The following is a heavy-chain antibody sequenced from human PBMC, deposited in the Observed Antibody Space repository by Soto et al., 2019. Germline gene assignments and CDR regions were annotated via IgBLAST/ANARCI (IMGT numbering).Heavy chain of an antibody. CDR2: ISGSCGST. V-gene: IGHV3-23*01. Sequence: GGSLRLSCAASGFTFSSYAMSWVRQAPGKGLEWVSAISGSCGSTYYADSVKGRFTISRDNSKNTLYLQMNSLRAEDTAIYYCASLYSSGGYYYYGMDVWGQGTTVTVSS. D-gene: IGHD6-19*01. CDR3: ASLYSSGGYYYYGMDV. CDR1: GFTFSSYA. J-gene: IGHJ6*02.